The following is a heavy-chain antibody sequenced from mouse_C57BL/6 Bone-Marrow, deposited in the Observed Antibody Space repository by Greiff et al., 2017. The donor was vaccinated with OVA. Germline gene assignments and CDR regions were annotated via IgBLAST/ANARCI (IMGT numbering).Heavy chain of an antibody. J-gene: IGHJ2*01. CDR2: IYPGSGST. CDR1: GYTFTSYW. V-gene: IGHV1-55*01. CDR3: AKRKGGGPRFDY. Sequence: QVQLQQPGAELVKPGASVKMSCKASGYTFTSYWITWVKQRPGQGLEWIGDIYPGSGSTNYNEKFKSKATLTVDTSSSTAYMQLSSLTSEDSAVYYCAKRKGGGPRFDYWGQGTTLTVSS. D-gene: IGHD3-3*01.